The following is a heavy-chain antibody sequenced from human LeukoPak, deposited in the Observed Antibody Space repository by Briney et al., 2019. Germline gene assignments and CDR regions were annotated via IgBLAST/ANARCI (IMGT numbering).Heavy chain of an antibody. Sequence: GGSLRLSCAASGFTFSSYGMHWVRQAPGKGLEWVAVISHDGSNTYYVDSVKGRFTISRDNSKNTLYLQMNSLRAEDTAVYYCANIAVAGYTFDYWGQGTLVTVSS. V-gene: IGHV3-30*18. CDR1: GFTFSSYG. J-gene: IGHJ4*02. CDR3: ANIAVAGYTFDY. CDR2: ISHDGSNT. D-gene: IGHD6-19*01.